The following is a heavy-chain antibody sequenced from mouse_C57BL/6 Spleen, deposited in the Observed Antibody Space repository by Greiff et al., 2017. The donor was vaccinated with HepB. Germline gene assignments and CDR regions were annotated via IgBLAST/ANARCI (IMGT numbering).Heavy chain of an antibody. V-gene: IGHV1-74*01. CDR2: IHPSDSDT. J-gene: IGHJ3*01. CDR1: GYTFTSYW. Sequence: QVQLKQPGAELVKPGASVKVSCKASGYTFTSYWMHWVKQRPGQGLEWIGRIHPSDSDTNYNQKFKGKATLTVDKSSSTAYMQLSSLTSEDSAVYYCAIDGSSYYAWFAYWGQGTLVTVSA. CDR3: AIDGSSYYAWFAY. D-gene: IGHD1-1*01.